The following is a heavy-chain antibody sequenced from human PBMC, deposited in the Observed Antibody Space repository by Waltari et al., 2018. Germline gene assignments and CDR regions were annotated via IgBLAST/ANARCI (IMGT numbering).Heavy chain of an antibody. V-gene: IGHV3-48*04. D-gene: IGHD2-2*01. J-gene: IGHJ4*02. CDR1: GFTFSSYS. CDR2: ISSSSSTI. Sequence: EVQLVESGGGLVQPGGSLRLSCAASGFTFSSYSMNWVRQAPGKGLEWVSYISSSSSTIYYADSVKGRFTISRDNAKNSLYLQMNSLRAEDTAVYYCARRLVIGRSSTSPPPDYWGQGTLVTVSS. CDR3: ARRLVIGRSSTSPPPDY.